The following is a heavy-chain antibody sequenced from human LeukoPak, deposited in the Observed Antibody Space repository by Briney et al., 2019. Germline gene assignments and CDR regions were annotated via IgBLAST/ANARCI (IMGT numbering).Heavy chain of an antibody. CDR2: IYSGGGT. CDR3: ARDKNPGIAAD. Sequence: GGSLRLSCAASGFSFSTYSMNWVRQAPGKGLEWVSVIYSGGGTYHADSVKGRFTISRDNSKNTLYLQMNSLRAEDTAVYYCARDKNPGIAADWGQGTLVTVSS. D-gene: IGHD6-13*01. J-gene: IGHJ4*02. V-gene: IGHV3-53*01. CDR1: GFSFSTYS.